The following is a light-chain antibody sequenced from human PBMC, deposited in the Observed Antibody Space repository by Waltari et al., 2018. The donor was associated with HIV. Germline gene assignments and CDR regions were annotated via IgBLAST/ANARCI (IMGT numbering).Light chain of an antibody. CDR2: EDN. J-gene: IGLJ2*01. CDR3: WSYAGSSTII. CDR1: SSDVGSYSF. V-gene: IGLV2-23*01. Sequence: QSALTQPASVSGSPGQSIPLSCTGTSSDVGSYSFVSWYQLHPGKAPKLIIYEDNKRPSGVSDRFSGSKSGYTASLTISGLQAEDEADYCCWSYAGSSTIIFGGGTKLTVL.